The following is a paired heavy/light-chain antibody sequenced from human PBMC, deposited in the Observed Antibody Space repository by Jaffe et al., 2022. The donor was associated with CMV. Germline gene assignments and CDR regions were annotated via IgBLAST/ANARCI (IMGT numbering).Heavy chain of an antibody. D-gene: IGHD6-25*01. Sequence: QVQLVQSGAEVKKPGSSVKVSCKVSGGAFSSNALSWVRQAPGQGLEWMGGIIPMFDEANYAQSFQGRVTITADESTTTAYMELSSLRSEDTAVYYCARDQRRDDNDVYYYAMDVWGQGTTVTV. CDR2: IIPMFDEA. CDR3: ARDQRRDDNDVYYYAMDV. CDR1: GGAFSSNA. J-gene: IGHJ6*02. V-gene: IGHV1-69*01.
Light chain of an antibody. V-gene: IGKV1D-13*01. Sequence: AIQLTQSPSSLSASVGDRVTITCRASQVINSPLAWYQQKPGKAPKLLIYDASNLETGVPSKFSGSGSGTDFTLTISSLQPEDFATYYCQHFNNYPRFFTFGPGTRVDIK. CDR2: DAS. J-gene: IGKJ3*01. CDR3: QHFNNYPRFFT. CDR1: QVINSP.